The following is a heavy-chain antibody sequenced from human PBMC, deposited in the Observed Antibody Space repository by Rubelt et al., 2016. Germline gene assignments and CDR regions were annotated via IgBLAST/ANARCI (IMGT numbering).Heavy chain of an antibody. Sequence: EVQVVESGGGLIQPGGSLRLSCAASGFTVSNYYMTWVRQAPGEGLEWVGRIRSKANNYATTYAASVKGRFTISRDDSKNTAYLQMNSLKTEDTAVYYCTCTSKQQLDFDYWGQGTLVTVSS. CDR2: IRSKANNYAT. V-gene: IGHV3-73*01. D-gene: IGHD6-13*01. CDR1: GFTVSNYY. CDR3: TCTSKQQLDFDY. J-gene: IGHJ4*02.